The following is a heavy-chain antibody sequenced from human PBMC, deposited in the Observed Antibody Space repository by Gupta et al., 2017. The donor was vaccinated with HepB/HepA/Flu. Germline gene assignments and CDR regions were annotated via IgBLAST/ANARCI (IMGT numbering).Heavy chain of an antibody. CDR2: IDWDDDK. CDR3: ARRISCYTAAFDI. D-gene: IGHD2-2*02. J-gene: IGHJ3*02. Sequence: TSGMCVSWIRQPPGKALEWLALIDWDDDKYYSTSLKTRLTISKDTSKNQVVLTMTNMDPVDTATYYCARRISCYTAAFDIGGQGTMVTVSS. CDR1: TSGMC. V-gene: IGHV2-70*01.